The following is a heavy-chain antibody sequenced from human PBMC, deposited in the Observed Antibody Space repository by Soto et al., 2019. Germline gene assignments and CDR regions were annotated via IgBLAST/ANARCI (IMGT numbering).Heavy chain of an antibody. Sequence: GSLRLSCAASGFTFSSYSMNWVRQAPGKGLEWVSSISSSSSYIYYADSVKGRFTISRDNAKNSLYLQMNSLRAEDTAVYYCASDRGWELPNYFDYWGQGTLVTVSS. J-gene: IGHJ4*02. CDR3: ASDRGWELPNYFDY. CDR2: ISSSSSYI. CDR1: GFTFSSYS. V-gene: IGHV3-21*01. D-gene: IGHD1-26*01.